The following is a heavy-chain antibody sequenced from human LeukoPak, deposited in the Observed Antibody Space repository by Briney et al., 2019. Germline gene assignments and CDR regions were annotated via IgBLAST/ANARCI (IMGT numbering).Heavy chain of an antibody. Sequence: PGGSLRLSCAASGFTFSSYAMSWVRQAPGKGLEWVSAISGSGGSTYYADSVKGRFTISRDNSKNTLYLQRNSLRAEDTAVYYCEKDMGGPLAAAADYWGQGTMVTVSS. CDR3: EKDMGGPLAAAADY. V-gene: IGHV3-23*01. J-gene: IGHJ4*02. CDR2: ISGSGGST. D-gene: IGHD6-13*01. CDR1: GFTFSSYA.